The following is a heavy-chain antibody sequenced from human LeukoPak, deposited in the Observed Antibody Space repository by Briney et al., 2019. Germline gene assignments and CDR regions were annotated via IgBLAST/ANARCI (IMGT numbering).Heavy chain of an antibody. CDR2: VYYTGST. CDR1: GGSINNSSSDY. Sequence: PSETLSLTCTVSGGSINNSSSDYWAWIRQPPGKGLEWIGYVYYTGSTNYNPSLKSRVTISVDTSKNQFSLKLTSVTAADTAVYYCARHPRVGSGWYLVDYWGQGTLVTVSS. J-gene: IGHJ4*02. D-gene: IGHD6-19*01. CDR3: ARHPRVGSGWYLVDY. V-gene: IGHV4-61*05.